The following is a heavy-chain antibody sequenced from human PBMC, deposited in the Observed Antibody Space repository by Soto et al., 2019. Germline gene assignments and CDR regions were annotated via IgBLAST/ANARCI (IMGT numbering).Heavy chain of an antibody. V-gene: IGHV3-74*01. D-gene: IGHD2-21*01. J-gene: IGHJ5*02. Sequence: EVQLVESGGGLVQPGGSLRLSCAASGFAFSNYWMHWVRQAPGKGLVWVSRINSDGSSTSYADSVRGRFTISRDNAENGLYLQMNSLRAEDTAVYYCASFRVEGESVPWGQGTLVTVSS. CDR1: GFAFSNYW. CDR2: INSDGSST. CDR3: ASFRVEGESVP.